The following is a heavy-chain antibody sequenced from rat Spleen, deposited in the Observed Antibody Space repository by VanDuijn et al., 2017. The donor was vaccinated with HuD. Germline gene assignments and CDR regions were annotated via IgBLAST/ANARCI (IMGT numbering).Heavy chain of an antibody. J-gene: IGHJ3*01. D-gene: IGHD1-4*01. CDR3: ARSGNYPGISAY. V-gene: IGHV2S61*01. Sequence: QVQLKESGPGLVKPSLTLSLTCTVSGFSLSNYGVIWVRQPPGKGLEWMGVMWSGGNTDYNSALKSRLSISRDTSKSQVFLKMNNLQTEDTAMYFCARSGNYPGISAYWGQGTLVTVSS. CDR2: MWSGGNT. CDR1: GFSLSNYG.